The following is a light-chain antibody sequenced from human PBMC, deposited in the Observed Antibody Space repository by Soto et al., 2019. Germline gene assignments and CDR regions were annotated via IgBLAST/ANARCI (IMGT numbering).Light chain of an antibody. CDR1: SSNIGAGKD. J-gene: IGLJ1*01. Sequence: QSVLTQPPSVSGAPGQRVTISCTGSSSNIGAGKDVHWYQQLPGTAPKLLIYGNNNRPSGVPDRFSVPKSGASASLAIAGLRAEDEGDYFCQSYGTGLSGLYVFGTGTQLTVL. CDR3: QSYGTGLSGLYV. V-gene: IGLV1-40*01. CDR2: GNN.